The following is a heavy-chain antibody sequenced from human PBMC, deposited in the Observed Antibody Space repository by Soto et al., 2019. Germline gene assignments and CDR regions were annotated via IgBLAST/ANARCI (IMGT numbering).Heavy chain of an antibody. CDR2: IYWNDDK. CDR1: GFSLSTSGVG. V-gene: IGHV2-5*01. J-gene: IGHJ4*02. CDR3: AHEKSGRATEPFDY. D-gene: IGHD1-26*01. Sequence: SGPTLVNPTQTLTLTCSVSGFSLSTSGVGVGWIRQPPGKAPQWLALIYWNDDKRYTPSLKSRLTVTKDTSRDQVVLTMANMDPFDTATYFCAHEKSGRATEPFDYWGPGVMVTVYS.